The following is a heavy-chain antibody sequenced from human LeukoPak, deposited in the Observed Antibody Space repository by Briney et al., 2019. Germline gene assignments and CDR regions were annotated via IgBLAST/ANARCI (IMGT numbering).Heavy chain of an antibody. D-gene: IGHD1-26*01. CDR3: ARDKIVGATHFDY. V-gene: IGHV3-21*01. CDR1: GFTFNTYS. Sequence: GGSLRLSCEASGFTFNTYSMNWARQAPGKGLEWVSSIDSSGGYMFYADSVKGRFTISRDNAKNSLYLQMNSLTAEDTAVYYCARDKIVGATHFDYWGQGTLVTVSS. CDR2: IDSSGGYM. J-gene: IGHJ4*02.